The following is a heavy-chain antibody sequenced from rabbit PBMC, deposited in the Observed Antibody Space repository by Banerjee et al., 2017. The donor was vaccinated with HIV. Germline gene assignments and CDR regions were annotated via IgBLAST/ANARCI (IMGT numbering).Heavy chain of an antibody. CDR1: GFDFSSNA. V-gene: IGHV1S47*01. Sequence: QEQLVESGGGLVQPGGSLKLSCKASGFDFSSNAMCWVRQAPGKGPEWIAFLYPIYGATDYASWVNGRFTISSDNAQNTVDLQMNSLTAADTATYFCVRDPGVEYYFNLWGPGTLV. CDR3: VRDPGVEYYFNL. D-gene: IGHD4-1*01. CDR2: LYPIYGAT. J-gene: IGHJ4*01.